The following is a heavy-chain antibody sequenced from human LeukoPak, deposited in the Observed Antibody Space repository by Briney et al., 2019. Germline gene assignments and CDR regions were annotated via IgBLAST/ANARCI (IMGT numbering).Heavy chain of an antibody. V-gene: IGHV4-59*01. CDR2: IYYSGST. D-gene: IGHD2-15*01. Sequence: SETLSLTCTVSGGSISSYYWSWIRQPPGKGLEWIGYIYYSGSTNYNPSLKSRVTISVDTSKNQFSLKLSSVPAADTAVYYCARSEVVYFDYWGQGTLVTVSS. CDR3: ARSEVVYFDY. CDR1: GGSISSYY. J-gene: IGHJ4*02.